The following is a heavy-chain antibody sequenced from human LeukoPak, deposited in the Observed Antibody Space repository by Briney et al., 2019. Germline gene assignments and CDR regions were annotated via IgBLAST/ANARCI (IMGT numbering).Heavy chain of an antibody. J-gene: IGHJ4*02. CDR1: GFTFSSYS. Sequence: GGSLRLSCAASGFTFSSYSMNWVRQAPGKGLEWVSSISSSSYIYYADSVKGRFTISRDNSKNTLYLQMNSLRAEDTAVYYCAIGNEYYFDYWGQGTLVTVSS. CDR3: AIGNEYYFDY. CDR2: ISSSSYI. V-gene: IGHV3-21*01. D-gene: IGHD3-10*01.